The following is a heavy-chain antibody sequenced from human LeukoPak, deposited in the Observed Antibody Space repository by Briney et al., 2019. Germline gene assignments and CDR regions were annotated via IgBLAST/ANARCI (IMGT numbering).Heavy chain of an antibody. V-gene: IGHV3-23*01. J-gene: IGHJ4*02. CDR2: ISGSGGSGGST. CDR3: ARDAGAGFDY. D-gene: IGHD6-13*01. CDR1: GFTFSSYA. Sequence: GGSLRLSCAASGFTFSSYAMSWVRQAPGKGLEWVSGISGSGGSGGSTYYADSVKGRFTISRDNSKNTMYLQMNSLRAEDTAVYYCARDAGAGFDYWGQGTLVTVSS.